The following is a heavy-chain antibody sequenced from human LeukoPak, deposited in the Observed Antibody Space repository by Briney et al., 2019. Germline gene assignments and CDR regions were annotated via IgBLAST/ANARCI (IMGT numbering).Heavy chain of an antibody. CDR1: GGSTSSSSYY. J-gene: IGHJ4*02. CDR2: IYYTGST. V-gene: IGHV4-39*01. D-gene: IGHD3-16*01. CDR3: ARLRRRMGEFHFDH. Sequence: ASETLSLTCIVSGGSTSSSSYYWGWIRQPPGKGLEWIGSIYYTGSTNYNPSLKSRVTVSGGTSKNQFSLKMSSVTAADTAVYYCARLRRRMGEFHFDHWGQGTLVTVSS.